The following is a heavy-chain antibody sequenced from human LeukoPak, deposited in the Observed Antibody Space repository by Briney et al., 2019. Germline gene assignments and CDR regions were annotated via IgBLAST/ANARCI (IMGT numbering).Heavy chain of an antibody. D-gene: IGHD1-26*01. CDR3: ARSRTIVGASSYFDY. Sequence: GGSLRLSCAASGFTFSSYAMHWVRQAPGKGLEWVAVISYDGSNKYYADSVKGRFTISRDNSKNTLHLQMNSLRAEDTAVYYCARSRTIVGASSYFDYWGQGTLVTVSS. CDR2: ISYDGSNK. CDR1: GFTFSSYA. V-gene: IGHV3-30-3*01. J-gene: IGHJ4*02.